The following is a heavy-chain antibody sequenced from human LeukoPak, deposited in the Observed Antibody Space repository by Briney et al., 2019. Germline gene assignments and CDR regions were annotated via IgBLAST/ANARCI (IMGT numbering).Heavy chain of an antibody. CDR3: ARGGRIAAAVIDY. V-gene: IGHV4-34*01. CDR2: INHSGST. Sequence: PSETLSLTCAVYGGSFSGYYWSWIRQPPGKGLEWIGEINHSGSTNYNPSLKSRVTISVDTSKNQFSLKLSSVTAADTAVYYCARGGRIAAAVIDYRGQGTLVTVSS. J-gene: IGHJ4*02. CDR1: GGSFSGYY. D-gene: IGHD6-13*01.